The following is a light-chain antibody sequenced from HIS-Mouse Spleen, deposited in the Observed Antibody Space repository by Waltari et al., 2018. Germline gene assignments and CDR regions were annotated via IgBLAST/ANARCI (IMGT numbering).Light chain of an antibody. V-gene: IGLV2-8*01. CDR1: SSDVGGYNY. CDR3: SSYAGSNNSLYV. CDR2: EVS. J-gene: IGLJ1*01. Sequence: QSALTQPPSASGSPGQSVTIPCTGTSSDVGGYNYVSWYQQPPGKAPKLMIYEVSKRPSGVPDRFSGSKSGNTASLTVSGLQAEDEADYYCSSYAGSNNSLYVFGTGTKVTVL.